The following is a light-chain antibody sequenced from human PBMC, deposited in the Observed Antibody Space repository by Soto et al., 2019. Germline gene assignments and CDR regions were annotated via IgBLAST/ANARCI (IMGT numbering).Light chain of an antibody. CDR1: QSVSSSY. V-gene: IGKV3-20*01. J-gene: IGKJ4*01. CDR3: QQYASSPPLT. CDR2: GAS. Sequence: EIVLTQSPGTLSLSPGERATLSCRASQSVSSSYLAWYQQKPGQAPRLLIYGASSRATGIPDRFSGSGSGTDSTLTISRLEPEDFAVYYCQQYASSPPLTFGGGTKVEIK.